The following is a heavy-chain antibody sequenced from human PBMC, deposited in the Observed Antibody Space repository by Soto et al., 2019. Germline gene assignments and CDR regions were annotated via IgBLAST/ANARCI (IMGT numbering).Heavy chain of an antibody. CDR2: ISGSGGST. D-gene: IGHD3-3*01. Sequence: EVQLLESGGGLVQPGGSLSLSCAASGFTFSSYAMSWVRQAPGKGLEWVSAISGSGGSTYYADSVKGRFTISRDNSKNTLYLQMNSLRAEDTAVYYCAKGGPQPYYDFWSGYFVFDYWGQGTLVTVSS. CDR1: GFTFSSYA. CDR3: AKGGPQPYYDFWSGYFVFDY. V-gene: IGHV3-23*01. J-gene: IGHJ4*02.